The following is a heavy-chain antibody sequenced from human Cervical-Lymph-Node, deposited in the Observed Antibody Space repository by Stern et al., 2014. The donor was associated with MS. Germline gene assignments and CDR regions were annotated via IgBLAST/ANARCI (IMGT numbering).Heavy chain of an antibody. CDR1: VYTFTAYY. V-gene: IGHV1-2*06. Sequence: QGQLGQSGAEVKKPGASVKVSCKASVYTFTAYYIHWIRQAPGQGLEWMGRINPNTGVADYAQNFQGRITMTRDTSINTAYMEVTALTSDDTAVFYCAREGSSDWHLGRFDYWGQGTLVTVSS. J-gene: IGHJ4*02. CDR3: AREGSSDWHLGRFDY. D-gene: IGHD2-21*02. CDR2: INPNTGVA.